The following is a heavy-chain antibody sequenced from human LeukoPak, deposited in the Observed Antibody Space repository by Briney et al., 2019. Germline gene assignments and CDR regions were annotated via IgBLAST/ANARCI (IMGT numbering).Heavy chain of an antibody. D-gene: IGHD6-19*01. J-gene: IGHJ5*02. CDR2: MNPNSGNT. CDR1: GYTFTSYD. CDR3: ARDSSGWYHWFDP. V-gene: IGHV1-8*01. Sequence: ASVTVSCKASGYTFTSYDINWVRQAPGQGLEWMGWMNPNSGNTDYAQKFQGRLTITRNTSISTAYMELSSLRSEDTAVYYCARDSSGWYHWFDPWGQGTLVTVSS.